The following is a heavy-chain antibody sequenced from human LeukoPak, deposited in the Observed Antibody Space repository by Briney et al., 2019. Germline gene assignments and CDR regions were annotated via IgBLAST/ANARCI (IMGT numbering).Heavy chain of an antibody. J-gene: IGHJ4*02. CDR2: IYPGDSDT. D-gene: IGHD2-15*01. CDR1: GYSFTNYW. CDR3: ARLPKDIVVVVAATH. V-gene: IGHV5-51*01. Sequence: GESLKISCKGSGYSFTNYWIGWVRQMPGKGLEGMGIIYPGDSDTRYSPSFQGQVTISADKSISTAYLQWRSLKASDTAMYYCARLPKDIVVVVAATHWGQGTLVTVSS.